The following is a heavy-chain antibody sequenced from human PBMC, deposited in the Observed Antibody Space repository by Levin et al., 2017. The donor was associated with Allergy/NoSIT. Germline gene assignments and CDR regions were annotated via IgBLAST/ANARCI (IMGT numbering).Heavy chain of an antibody. CDR1: GYDFTSYG. CDR2: INTDTGNP. D-gene: IGHD2-15*01. CDR3: ARDLELLIPGN. Sequence: ASVKVSCKASGYDFTSYGMNWVRQAPGQGLEWMGWINTDTGNPRYAQDFTGRFVFSLDTSVNTAYLQISSLKAADPAVYYCARDLELLIPGNWGQGTLVTVSS. V-gene: IGHV7-4-1*02. J-gene: IGHJ4*02.